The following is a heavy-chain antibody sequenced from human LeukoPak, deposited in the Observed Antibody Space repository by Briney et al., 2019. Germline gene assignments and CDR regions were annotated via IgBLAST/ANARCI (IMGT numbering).Heavy chain of an antibody. V-gene: IGHV4-39*07. Sequence: SETLSLTCSVSAGSFSNGPYYWGWHRQPPGLGLEWFGTFYYSGSTSYNPSLKSRVTISVDASKNQLSLKLTSVTAADTAVYYCARSRPGYYDSSGYYHDAVDIWGQGTMVTVSS. CDR1: AGSFSNGPYY. J-gene: IGHJ3*02. CDR3: ARSRPGYYDSSGYYHDAVDI. CDR2: FYYSGST. D-gene: IGHD3-22*01.